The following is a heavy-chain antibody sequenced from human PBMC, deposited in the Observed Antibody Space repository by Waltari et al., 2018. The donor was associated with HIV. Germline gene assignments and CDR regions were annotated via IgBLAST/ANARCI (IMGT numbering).Heavy chain of an antibody. CDR2: KWYDGRKK. V-gene: IGHV3-33*01. J-gene: IGHJ4*02. CDR3: ARKYSSSWGAPFDY. Sequence: QVQLVESGGGVVQPGMSLRLSCETSGFTLSSYGMHWVRQAPGTGMGWVTVKWYDGRKKYYAATVKSRFTISRCNSKSTMYLQMNSLRIEDTAVYYCARKYSSSWGAPFDYWGQRTLVTVSS. D-gene: IGHD6-13*01. CDR1: GFTLSSYG.